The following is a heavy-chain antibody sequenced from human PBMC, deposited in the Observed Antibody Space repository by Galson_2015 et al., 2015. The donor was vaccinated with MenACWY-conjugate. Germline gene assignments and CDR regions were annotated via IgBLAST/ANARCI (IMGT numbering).Heavy chain of an antibody. V-gene: IGHV3-21*01. Sequence: SLRLSCAASGFTFSSYSMNWVRQAPGKGLEWVSSISSSSSYIYYADSVKGRFTISRDNAKNSLYLQMNSLRAEDTAVYYCARWAPGELGFDYWGQGTLVTVSS. CDR1: GFTFSSYS. J-gene: IGHJ4*02. CDR3: ARWAPGELGFDY. CDR2: ISSSSSYI. D-gene: IGHD1-26*01.